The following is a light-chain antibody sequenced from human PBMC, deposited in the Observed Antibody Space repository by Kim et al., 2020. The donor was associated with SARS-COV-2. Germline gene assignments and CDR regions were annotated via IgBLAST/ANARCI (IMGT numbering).Light chain of an antibody. Sequence: GGSLAWYQQKPGQAPRLLIYGASSRAAAIPVRFSGRAAGTDFTLNISRLEPEDFAVYYCQQYGTSPWTFGQGTKVDI. CDR2: GAS. J-gene: IGKJ1*01. CDR3: QQYGTSPWT. V-gene: IGKV3-20*01. CDR1: GGS.